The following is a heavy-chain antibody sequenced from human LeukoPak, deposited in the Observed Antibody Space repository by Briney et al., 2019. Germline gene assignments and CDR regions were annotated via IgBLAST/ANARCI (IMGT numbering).Heavy chain of an antibody. J-gene: IGHJ6*03. V-gene: IGHV4-34*01. D-gene: IGHD6-19*01. CDR2: INHSGST. Sequence: SETLSLTCAVYGGSFSGYYWSWIRQPPGKGLEWIGEINHSGSTNYNPSLKSRVTISVDTSKNQFSLKLSSVTAADTAVYYCAREGEHSSGWSPNYYYMDVWGKGTTVTVSS. CDR3: AREGEHSSGWSPNYYYMDV. CDR1: GGSFSGYY.